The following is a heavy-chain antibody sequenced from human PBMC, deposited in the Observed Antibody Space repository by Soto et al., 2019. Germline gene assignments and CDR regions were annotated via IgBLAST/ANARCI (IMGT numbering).Heavy chain of an antibody. CDR2: IGTSSSYI. CDR1: GGSISSSS. V-gene: IGHV3-21*01. D-gene: IGHD3-22*01. Sequence: ETLSLTCTVSGGSISSSSYYWGWIRQPPGKGLEWVSSIGTSSSYIYYADSVKGRCIISRDNAKNSLFLEMNSLRAEDTAVYYCARDQLYYNDISGRPLNAFDVWGQGTMVTVSS. CDR3: ARDQLYYNDISGRPLNAFDV. J-gene: IGHJ3*01.